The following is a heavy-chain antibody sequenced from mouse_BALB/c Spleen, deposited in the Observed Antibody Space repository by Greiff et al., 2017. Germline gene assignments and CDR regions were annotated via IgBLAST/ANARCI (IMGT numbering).Heavy chain of an antibody. Sequence: EVMLVESGGGLVQPGGSLRLSCATSGFTFTDYYMSWVRQPPGKALEWLGFIRNKANGYTTEYSASVKGRFTISRDNSQSILYLQMNTLRAEDSATYYCARSNYAMDYWGQGTSVTVSS. V-gene: IGHV7-3*02. CDR1: GFTFTDYY. CDR2: IRNKANGYTT. J-gene: IGHJ4*01. CDR3: ARSNYAMDY.